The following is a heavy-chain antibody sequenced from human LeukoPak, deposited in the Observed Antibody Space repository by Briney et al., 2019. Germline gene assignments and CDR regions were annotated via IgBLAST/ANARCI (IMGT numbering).Heavy chain of an antibody. Sequence: PGGSLRLSCAASGFTLSSYGMHWVGQAPGKGLEWVAVISYDGSNKYYADSVKGRFTISRDNSKNTLYLQMNSLRAEDTAVYYCAKATGEYYDTWGQATLVTVSS. D-gene: IGHD3-22*01. CDR3: AKATGEYYDT. CDR2: ISYDGSNK. V-gene: IGHV3-30*18. CDR1: GFTLSSYG. J-gene: IGHJ4*02.